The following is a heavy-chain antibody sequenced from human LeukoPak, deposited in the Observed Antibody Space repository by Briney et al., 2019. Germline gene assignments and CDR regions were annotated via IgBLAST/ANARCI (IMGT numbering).Heavy chain of an antibody. CDR1: GGSISSYY. J-gene: IGHJ6*03. V-gene: IGHV4-59*12. Sequence: SETLSLTCTVSGGSISSYYWSWIRQPPGKGLEWIGYIYYSGSTNYNPSLKSRVTMSVDTSKNQFSLKLSSVTAADTAVYYCARDTGYDYVWGSYRQDYYYYMDVWGKGTTVTISS. D-gene: IGHD3-16*02. CDR2: IYYSGST. CDR3: ARDTGYDYVWGSYRQDYYYYMDV.